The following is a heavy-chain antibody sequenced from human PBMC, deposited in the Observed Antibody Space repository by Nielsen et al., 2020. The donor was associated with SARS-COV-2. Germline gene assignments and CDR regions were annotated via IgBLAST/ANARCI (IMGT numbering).Heavy chain of an antibody. CDR2: IYYSGST. Sequence: SETLSLTCTDSGGSISSYYWSWIRQPPGKGLEWIGYIYYSGSTNYNPSLKSRVTISVDTSKNQFSLKLSSVTAADTAVYYCARDQLWSSGYMDVWGKGTTVTVSS. CDR1: GGSISSYY. D-gene: IGHD5-18*01. CDR3: ARDQLWSSGYMDV. J-gene: IGHJ6*03. V-gene: IGHV4-59*12.